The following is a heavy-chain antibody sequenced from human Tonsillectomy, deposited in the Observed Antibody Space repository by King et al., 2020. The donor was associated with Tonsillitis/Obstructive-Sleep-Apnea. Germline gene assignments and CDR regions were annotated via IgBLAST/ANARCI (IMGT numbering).Heavy chain of an antibody. V-gene: IGHV5-51*01. J-gene: IGHJ4*02. CDR2: IYPDDSDT. D-gene: IGHD1-26*01. CDR1: GYSFTNYW. Sequence: DVQLVESGAGLEKPGESLKISCKGSGYSFTNYWISWVRQMPGKGLEWMGIIYPDDSDTRYSPSFQGQVTISADKSISTAYLQWSRLKASDTAMYYCARQSGSYYLGYWGQGTLVPVSS. CDR3: ARQSGSYYLGY.